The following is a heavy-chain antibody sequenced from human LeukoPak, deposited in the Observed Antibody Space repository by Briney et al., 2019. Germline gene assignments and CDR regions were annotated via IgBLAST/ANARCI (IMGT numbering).Heavy chain of an antibody. Sequence: ASVKVSCKASGGTISGYAISWVRQAPGQGLEWMGGILPMFHRTNYAQRFQGRVTITADESASTAYMELSSLRSEDTAVYYCARGLGTTYLYFYMDVWGKGTAVSVSS. CDR3: ARGLGTTYLYFYMDV. J-gene: IGHJ6*03. V-gene: IGHV1-69*13. D-gene: IGHD2-2*01. CDR1: GGTISGYA. CDR2: ILPMFHRT.